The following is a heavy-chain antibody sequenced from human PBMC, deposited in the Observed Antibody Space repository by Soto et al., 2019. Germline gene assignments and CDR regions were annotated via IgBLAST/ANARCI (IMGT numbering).Heavy chain of an antibody. CDR3: AKIPRRSIAAQWFDP. D-gene: IGHD6-6*01. CDR2: ISGSGGST. V-gene: IGHV3-23*01. Sequence: GGSLRLSCAASGFTFSSYAMSWVRQAPGKGLEWVSAISGSGGSTYYADSVKGRFTISRDNSKNTLYLQMNSLRAEDTAVYYCAKIPRRSIAAQWFDPWGQGTLVTVSS. CDR1: GFTFSSYA. J-gene: IGHJ5*02.